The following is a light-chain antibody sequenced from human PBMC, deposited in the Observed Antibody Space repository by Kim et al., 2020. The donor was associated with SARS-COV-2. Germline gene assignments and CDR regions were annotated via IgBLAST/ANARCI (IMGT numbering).Light chain of an antibody. CDR1: SSDVGAYNY. CDR2: DVT. V-gene: IGLV2-14*04. J-gene: IGLJ1*01. CDR3: SSYVSRSAGV. Sequence: GQSITISCTGTSSDVGAYNYVSCYQQYPGKAPKLMIYDVTKRPSGVSNRFSGSKSGNTASLTISGLQADDEADYYCSSYVSRSAGVFGTGTKVTVL.